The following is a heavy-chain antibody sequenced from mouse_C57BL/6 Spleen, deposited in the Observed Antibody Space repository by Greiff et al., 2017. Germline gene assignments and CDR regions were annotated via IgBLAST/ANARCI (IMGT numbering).Heavy chain of an antibody. Sequence: EVQVVESGGGLVKPGGSLKLSCAASGFTFSDYGMHWVRQAPEKGLEWVAYISSGSSTIYYADTVKGRFTISRDNAKNTLFLQMTSLRSEDTAMYYCARSGYDYDRGFDYWGQGTTLTVSS. CDR2: ISSGSSTI. D-gene: IGHD2-4*01. CDR1: GFTFSDYG. V-gene: IGHV5-17*01. CDR3: ARSGYDYDRGFDY. J-gene: IGHJ2*01.